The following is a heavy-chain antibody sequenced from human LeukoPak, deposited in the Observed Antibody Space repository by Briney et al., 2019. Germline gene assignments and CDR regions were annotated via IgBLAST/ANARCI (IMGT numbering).Heavy chain of an antibody. J-gene: IGHJ4*02. CDR2: IRYDGSNK. CDR3: AKDPYGSIAARRWEVY. Sequence: GGSPRLSCAASGFTFSSYGMHWVRQAPGKGLEWVAFIRYDGSNKYYADSVKGRFTISRDNSKNTLYLQMNSLRAEDTAVYYCAKDPYGSIAARRWEVYWGQGTLVTVSS. D-gene: IGHD6-6*01. CDR1: GFTFSSYG. V-gene: IGHV3-30*02.